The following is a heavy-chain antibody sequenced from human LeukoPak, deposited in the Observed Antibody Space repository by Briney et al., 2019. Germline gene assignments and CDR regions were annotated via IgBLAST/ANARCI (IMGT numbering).Heavy chain of an antibody. CDR3: ARDRASGMDF. V-gene: IGHV4-31*03. Sequence: PSQTLSLTCTVSGGSVNSGAYYWRWIRQCPGKGLEWIGQIFFTGRTDYNPSLKSRLSISIDTSKNQFSMELSSVTVADTATYYCARDRASGMDFWGQGTLVTVST. CDR2: IFFTGRT. J-gene: IGHJ4*02. D-gene: IGHD3-10*01. CDR1: GGSVNSGAYY.